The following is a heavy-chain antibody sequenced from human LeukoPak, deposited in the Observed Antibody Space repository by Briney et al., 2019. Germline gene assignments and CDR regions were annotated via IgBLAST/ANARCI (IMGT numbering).Heavy chain of an antibody. CDR1: GVSISTYY. J-gene: IGHJ4*02. Sequence: SETLSLTCTVSGVSISTYYWSWIRQPPGKGLEWIGYIYYSGNIYYSGNTNYNPSLKSRVTISIDTSKNQFSPKLSSVTAADTAVYYCARAGGGWSFDYWGQGTLVTVSS. V-gene: IGHV4-59*01. CDR2: IYYSGNIYYSGNT. CDR3: ARAGGGWSFDY. D-gene: IGHD6-19*01.